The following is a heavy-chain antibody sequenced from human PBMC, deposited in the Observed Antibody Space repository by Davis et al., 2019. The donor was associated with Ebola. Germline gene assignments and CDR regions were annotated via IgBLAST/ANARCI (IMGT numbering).Heavy chain of an antibody. CDR2: ISAYNGNT. CDR3: ARTFVGGWLFDY. J-gene: IGHJ4*02. V-gene: IGHV1-18*04. Sequence: AASVKVSCKASGYTFTAYYIQWVRQAPGQGLEWMGWISAYNGNTNYAQRFQDRVTMTTDTSTNTAYMEMNSLTSEDTAVYYCARTFVGGWLFDYWGQGTLVTVSS. D-gene: IGHD1-26*01. CDR1: GYTFTAYY.